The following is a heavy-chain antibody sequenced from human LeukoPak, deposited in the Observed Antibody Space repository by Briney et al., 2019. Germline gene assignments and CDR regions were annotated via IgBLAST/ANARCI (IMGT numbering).Heavy chain of an antibody. Sequence: GGSLRLSCAASGFTFKNYAMAWVRQPPGKGLEWVSAMCGTGGKTYYADSVKGRFTISRDNSRNMLYMEMKSLRVEDTAIYYCARADYSGSASYVDWGQGTLVTVSS. CDR1: GFTFKNYA. J-gene: IGHJ4*02. CDR2: MCGTGGKT. D-gene: IGHD3-10*01. V-gene: IGHV3-23*01. CDR3: ARADYSGSASYVD.